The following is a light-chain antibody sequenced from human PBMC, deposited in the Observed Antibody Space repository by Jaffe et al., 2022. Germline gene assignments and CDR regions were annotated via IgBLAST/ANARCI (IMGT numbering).Light chain of an antibody. CDR1: SGSVSTSYY. V-gene: IGLV8-61*01. Sequence: QTVVTQEPSFSVSPGGTVTLTCGLSSGSVSTSYYPSWYQQTPGQAPRTLIYSTNTRSSGVPDRFSGSILGNKAALTITGAQADDESDYYCVLYMVQAVVFGGGTKLTVL. CDR3: VLYMVQAVV. J-gene: IGLJ2*01. CDR2: STN.